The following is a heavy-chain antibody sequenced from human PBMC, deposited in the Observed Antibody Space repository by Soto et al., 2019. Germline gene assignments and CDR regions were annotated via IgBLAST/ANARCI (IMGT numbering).Heavy chain of an antibody. J-gene: IGHJ4*02. CDR3: AKESYDSSGYSYPHFDN. V-gene: IGHV3-23*01. CDR2: ISGSGGST. D-gene: IGHD3-22*01. Sequence: GGSLRLACAASGFTFSSYAMSWVRQAPGKGLEWVSAISGSGGSTYYADSVKGRFTISRDNSKNTLYLQMNSLRAEDTAVYYCAKESYDSSGYSYPHFDNWGQGTLVTVSS. CDR1: GFTFSSYA.